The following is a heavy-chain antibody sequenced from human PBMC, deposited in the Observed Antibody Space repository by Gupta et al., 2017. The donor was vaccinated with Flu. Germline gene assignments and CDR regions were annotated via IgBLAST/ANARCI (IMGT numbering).Heavy chain of an antibody. CDR2: ISSESGYI. V-gene: IGHV3-21*01. CDR1: ELPFSGYT. Sequence: EVQLVESGGGLVKPGGSLRLSCAASELPFSGYTMNWVRQAPGKGLEWVSSISSESGYIYYADSVKGRFTISRDNAQNSLYLQMNSLRAEDTAVYFCARSPPAASGGYYFYWGQGTLVTVSS. CDR3: ARSPPAASGGYYFY. D-gene: IGHD3-3*01. J-gene: IGHJ4*02.